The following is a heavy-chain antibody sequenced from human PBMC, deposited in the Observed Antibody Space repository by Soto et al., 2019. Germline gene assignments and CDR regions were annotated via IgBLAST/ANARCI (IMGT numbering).Heavy chain of an antibody. D-gene: IGHD3-22*01. V-gene: IGHV3-11*06. J-gene: IGHJ4*02. CDR3: ARSFSGYFDY. Sequence: VKLEESGGGWVKPGESLRLSCAASEFTFSDYYMSWIRQAPGKGLEWVAYISGSSNYKNYTDSVKGRFTISRDNAKSSLFLQMNSLRADDTGIYYCARSFSGYFDYWGQGSLVAVSS. CDR1: EFTFSDYY. CDR2: ISGSSNYK.